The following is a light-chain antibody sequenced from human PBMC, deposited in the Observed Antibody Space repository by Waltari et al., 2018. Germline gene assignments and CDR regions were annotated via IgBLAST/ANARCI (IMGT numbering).Light chain of an antibody. J-gene: IGKJ2*01. CDR3: QQYNSESYT. Sequence: DIVMTQSPSTLAASVGDRITITCRASQNINNWLAWYQQKPGKAPKLLIQKASTLEGGVPSRFSGSGSGTEFTLTVSSLQPDDSATYFCQQYNSESYTFGQGTKLEIK. V-gene: IGKV1-5*03. CDR1: QNINNW. CDR2: KAS.